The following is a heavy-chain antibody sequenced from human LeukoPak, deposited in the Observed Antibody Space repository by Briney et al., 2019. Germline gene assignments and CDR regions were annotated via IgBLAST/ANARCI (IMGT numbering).Heavy chain of an antibody. CDR1: GGSSNNYY. V-gene: IGHV4-4*07. CDR2: IYTSGST. Sequence: PSETLSLTCTVSGGSSNNYYWSWIRQSAGKGLEWIGRIYTSGSTNYNPSLKSRVSMSVDTSKNQFSLSLRSVTAADTAVYYCARESGYYYDTSGYTFDYWGQGILVTVSS. CDR3: ARESGYYYDTSGYTFDY. J-gene: IGHJ4*02. D-gene: IGHD3-22*01.